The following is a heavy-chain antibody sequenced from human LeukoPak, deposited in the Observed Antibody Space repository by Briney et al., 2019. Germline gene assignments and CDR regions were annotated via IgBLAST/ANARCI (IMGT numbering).Heavy chain of an antibody. Sequence: ASVKVSCKASGYTFTSYGISWVRQAPGQGLEWMGWISAYNGNTNYAQKLQGRVTMTRDTSISTAYMELSRLRSDDTAVYYCASYDILTGYDYWGQGTLVTVSS. D-gene: IGHD3-9*01. V-gene: IGHV1-18*01. CDR3: ASYDILTGYDY. CDR1: GYTFTSYG. J-gene: IGHJ4*02. CDR2: ISAYNGNT.